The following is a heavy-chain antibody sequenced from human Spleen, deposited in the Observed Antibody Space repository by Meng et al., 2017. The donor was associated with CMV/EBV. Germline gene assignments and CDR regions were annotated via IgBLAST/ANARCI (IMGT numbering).Heavy chain of an antibody. D-gene: IGHD3-3*01. V-gene: IGHV3-66*02. CDR3: ARSNFWSGYSEFDY. Sequence: ASGFIVSTNYMTWVRQAPGKGLEWISLIYSGGDTFYADSAKGRFAISRDNSKNTLYLQMTSLTAEDTGVYYCARSNFWSGYSEFDYWGQGTLVTVSS. J-gene: IGHJ4*02. CDR1: GFIVSTNY. CDR2: IYSGGDT.